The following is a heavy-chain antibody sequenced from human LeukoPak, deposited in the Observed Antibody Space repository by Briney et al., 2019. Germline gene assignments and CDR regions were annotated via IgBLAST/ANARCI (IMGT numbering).Heavy chain of an antibody. CDR1: GYTFTSYG. D-gene: IGHD3-22*01. V-gene: IGHV1-18*01. J-gene: IGHJ4*02. Sequence: ASVKVSCKASGYTFTSYGISWVRQAPGQGLECMGWISAYNGNTNYAQKLQGRVTMTTDTSTSTAYTELRSLRSDDTAVYYCAGHYYDSSGYDYWGQGTLVTVSS. CDR3: AGHYYDSSGYDY. CDR2: ISAYNGNT.